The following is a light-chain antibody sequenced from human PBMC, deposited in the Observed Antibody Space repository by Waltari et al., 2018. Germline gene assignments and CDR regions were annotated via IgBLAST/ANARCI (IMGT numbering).Light chain of an antibody. V-gene: IGLV3-19*01. J-gene: IGLJ2*01. Sequence: SSELTQDPAVSVALGQTARITCQGDSLRIYYVSWFHQKPGQAPALVIYGKNNRPSGIPDRFSASSSGRTASLTFIGAQAEDEADYYCHSRDSSGDVIIGGGTKLTVV. CDR1: SLRIYY. CDR3: HSRDSSGDVI. CDR2: GKN.